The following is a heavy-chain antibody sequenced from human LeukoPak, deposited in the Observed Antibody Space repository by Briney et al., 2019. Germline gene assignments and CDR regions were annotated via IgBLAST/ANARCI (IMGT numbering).Heavy chain of an antibody. CDR1: GFTFSDYY. CDR3: ARSAAAGRIVATFGY. V-gene: IGHV3-11*04. CDR2: MSTSDSPI. J-gene: IGHJ4*02. Sequence: PGGSLRLSCAASGFTFSDYYMSWIRQAPGKGLEWVSYMSTSDSPIYYTDSVKGRFTISRDNAKNSLYLQMNSLRAEDTAVYYCARSAAAGRIVATFGYWGQGTLVIVSS. D-gene: IGHD5-12*01.